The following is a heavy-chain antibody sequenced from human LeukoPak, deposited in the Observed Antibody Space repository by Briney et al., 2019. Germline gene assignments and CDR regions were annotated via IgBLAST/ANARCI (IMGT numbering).Heavy chain of an antibody. CDR3: ARAAGSPPYWYFDL. D-gene: IGHD6-19*01. CDR1: GGSISSGGYY. Sequence: PSETLSLTCTVSGGSISSGGYYCSWIRQHPGKGLEWIGYIYYSGGTYYNPSLKSRVTISVDTSKNQFSLKLSSVTAADTAVYYCARAAGSPPYWYFDLWGRGTLVTVSS. CDR2: IYYSGGT. J-gene: IGHJ2*01. V-gene: IGHV4-31*03.